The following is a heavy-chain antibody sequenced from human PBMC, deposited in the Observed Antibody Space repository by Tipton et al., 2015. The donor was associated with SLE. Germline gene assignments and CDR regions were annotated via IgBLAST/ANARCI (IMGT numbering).Heavy chain of an antibody. J-gene: IGHJ3*02. Sequence: RSLRLSCAASGFTFDDYAMHWVRQAPGKGLECVSGISWNSGSIGYAHSVKGRFTISRDNAKNSLYLQMNSLRAEDTALYYCAKGIGSSGPRAFDIWGQGTMVTVSS. D-gene: IGHD6-19*01. CDR3: AKGIGSSGPRAFDI. CDR1: GFTFDDYA. CDR2: ISWNSGSI. V-gene: IGHV3-9*01.